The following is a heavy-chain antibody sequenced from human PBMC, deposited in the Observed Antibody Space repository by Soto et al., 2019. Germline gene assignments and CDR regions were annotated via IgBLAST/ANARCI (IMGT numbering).Heavy chain of an antibody. CDR2: INPSSGST. CDR1: GYTFTSNY. D-gene: IGHD1-26*01. CDR3: ARELGTLTESGTYRRQYYFYD. Sequence: GASVKVSCKASGYTFTSNYMHWVRQAPGQGPEWMGIINPSSGSTSYAQKFQGRISMTRDTSTSTVYMELSSLRSEDTAVYYCARELGTLTESGTYRRQYYFYDWGRGTLVPVSS. J-gene: IGHJ4*02. V-gene: IGHV1-46*01.